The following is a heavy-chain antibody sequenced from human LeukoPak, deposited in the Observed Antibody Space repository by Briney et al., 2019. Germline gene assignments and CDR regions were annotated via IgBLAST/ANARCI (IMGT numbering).Heavy chain of an antibody. V-gene: IGHV4-59*01. CDR2: IYYSGST. CDR1: GGSISSYY. CDR3: ARGGIQWLIRGGAFDI. Sequence: KSSETLSLTCTVSGGSISSYYWSWIRQPPGKGLEWIGYIYYSGSTNYNPSLKSRVTISVDTSKNQFSLKLSSVTAADTAVYYCARGGIQWLIRGGAFDIWGQGTMVTVSS. J-gene: IGHJ3*02. D-gene: IGHD6-19*01.